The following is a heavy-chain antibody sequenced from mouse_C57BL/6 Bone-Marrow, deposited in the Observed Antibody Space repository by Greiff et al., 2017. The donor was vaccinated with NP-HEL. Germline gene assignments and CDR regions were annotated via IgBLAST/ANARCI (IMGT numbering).Heavy chain of an antibody. CDR2: IDPENGDT. D-gene: IGHD4-1*01. CDR3: TELTGFDY. Sequence: VQLQQSGAELVRPGASVKLSCTASGFNIKDDYMHWVKQRPEQGLEWIGWIDPENGDTEYASKFQGKATITADTSSNTAYLQLSSLTSEDTAVYYCTELTGFDYWGQGTTLTVSS. J-gene: IGHJ2*01. CDR1: GFNIKDDY. V-gene: IGHV14-4*01.